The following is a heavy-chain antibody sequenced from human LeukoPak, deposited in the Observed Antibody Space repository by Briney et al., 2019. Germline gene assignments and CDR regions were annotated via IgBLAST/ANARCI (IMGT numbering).Heavy chain of an antibody. CDR1: GDSISQSNYY. Sequence: SETLSLTCTVSGDSISQSNYYWGWLRQPPGKALEWLGSIYSSGSTYYDPPLKSRITVSADMSKNQFSLKLSSVTAADTAVYYCVRHLKRKDYGDYGPCFDYWGQGTLVTVSS. J-gene: IGHJ4*02. V-gene: IGHV4-39*01. CDR2: IYSSGST. D-gene: IGHD4-17*01. CDR3: VRHLKRKDYGDYGPCFDY.